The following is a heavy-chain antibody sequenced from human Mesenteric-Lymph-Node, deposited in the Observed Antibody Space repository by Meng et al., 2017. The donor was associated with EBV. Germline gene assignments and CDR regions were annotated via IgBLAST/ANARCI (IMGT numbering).Heavy chain of an antibody. CDR2: ISHGGSI. D-gene: IGHD6-19*01. CDR1: GESFTPYF. Sequence: QVQLHQWGGGLLKPSETLSLTCAVFGESFTPYFWSWIRQPPGKGLEWIGEISHGGSINYNPSLKSRLTISVDTSNNLFSLNINSVTVADTAVYYCARGGLQSSGWYKERPHWGQGTLVTASS. CDR3: ARGGLQSSGWYKERPH. J-gene: IGHJ4*02. V-gene: IGHV4-34*01.